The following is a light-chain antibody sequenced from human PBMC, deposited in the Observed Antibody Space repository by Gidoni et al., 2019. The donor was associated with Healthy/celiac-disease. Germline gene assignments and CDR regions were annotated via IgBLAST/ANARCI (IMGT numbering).Light chain of an antibody. CDR2: LGS. Sequence: DIVMTQSPLSLPVTPGEPASITCRSSQSLLHSNGYNYLDWYLQKPGQSPPLLIYLGSNRASGVPDRLSGSGSGTDFTLKIIRVEAADVGVYYCMQALQTPWTFGQGTKVEIK. V-gene: IGKV2-28*01. CDR3: MQALQTPWT. CDR1: QSLLHSNGYNY. J-gene: IGKJ1*01.